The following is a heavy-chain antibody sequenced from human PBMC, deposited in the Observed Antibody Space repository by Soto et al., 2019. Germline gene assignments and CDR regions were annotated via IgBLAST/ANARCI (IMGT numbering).Heavy chain of an antibody. D-gene: IGHD6-19*01. CDR1: GYSFTNYG. Sequence: QDQLVQSGGEVKKPGASVNVSCKASGYSFTNYGITWVRQAPGQGCEWMGWISAYNGDTNYAQKLQGRVTMATDASTSTAYLEWRSLISDDTAVYYCAGDCGVAPPVASNTHYYEYMDVWGKGTTVTVSS. J-gene: IGHJ6*03. CDR3: AGDCGVAPPVASNTHYYEYMDV. CDR2: ISAYNGDT. V-gene: IGHV1-18*01.